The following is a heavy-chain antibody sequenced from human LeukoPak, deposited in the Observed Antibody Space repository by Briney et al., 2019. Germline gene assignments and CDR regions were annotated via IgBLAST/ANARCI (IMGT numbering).Heavy chain of an antibody. CDR1: GGSISKSPYY. CDR2: VSNSGSA. J-gene: IGHJ4*02. D-gene: IGHD6-19*01. CDR3: ARFSSGWFYFDY. V-gene: IGHV4-39*07. Sequence: PSETLSLTCIVSGGSISKSPYYWAWTRQPPGKGLEWIGSVSNSGSAYYNASLKSRVTISVDTSKNHFSLKVSSVTAADTAIYYCARFSSGWFYFDYWGQGTLVTVSS.